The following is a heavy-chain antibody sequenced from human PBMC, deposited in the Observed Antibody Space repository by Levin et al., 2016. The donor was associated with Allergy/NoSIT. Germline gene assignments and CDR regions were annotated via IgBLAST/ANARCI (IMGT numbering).Heavy chain of an antibody. V-gene: IGHV4-39*02. J-gene: IGHJ4*02. CDR1: GDSISDGSYY. CDR3: VRDLRLVYYFDS. CDR2: IYYSGGI. Sequence: SETLSLTCTVSGDSISDGSYYWGWIRQPPGKGLEWIASIYYSGGIYYNPSLSRRVTISVDTSKNQFSLRLRSVTAADTAVYYCVRDLRLVYYFDSWGQGTLVTVSS.